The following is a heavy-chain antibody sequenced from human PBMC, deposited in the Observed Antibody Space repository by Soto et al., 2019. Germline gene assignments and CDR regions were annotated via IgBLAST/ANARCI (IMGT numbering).Heavy chain of an antibody. V-gene: IGHV1-69*15. J-gene: IGHJ4*02. CDR3: ARRAYSYGRRGNRAYDWDY. CDR1: GGTFSDYA. Sequence: QVQLVQSGAEVKKPGSSVKVSCKTSGGTFSDYAISWVRQAPGQGLEWMGTIIPLFGTPNYAQKFQGRVTVTADESTSKMYMDLSSLRSENTAIYYCARRAYSYGRRGNRAYDWDYWGQETLVTVSS. CDR2: IIPLFGTP. D-gene: IGHD5-12*01.